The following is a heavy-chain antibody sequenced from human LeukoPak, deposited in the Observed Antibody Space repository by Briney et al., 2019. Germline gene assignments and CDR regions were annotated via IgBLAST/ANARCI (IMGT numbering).Heavy chain of an antibody. J-gene: IGHJ4*02. Sequence: ASVKVSCKASGYTFTSYDISWVRQAPGQGLEGMGWISAYNGNTNYAQKLQGRVTMTTDTSTSTAYMELRSLRSDDTAVYYCARETELRIAAAGTFDYWGQGTLVTVSS. CDR1: GYTFTSYD. V-gene: IGHV1-18*01. CDR3: ARETELRIAAAGTFDY. CDR2: ISAYNGNT. D-gene: IGHD6-13*01.